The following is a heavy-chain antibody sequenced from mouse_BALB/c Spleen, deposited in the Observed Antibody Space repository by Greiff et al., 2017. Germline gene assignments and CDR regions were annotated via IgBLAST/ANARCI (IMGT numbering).Heavy chain of an antibody. V-gene: IGHV5-6-5*01. J-gene: IGHJ4*01. CDR2: ISSGGST. CDR3: ARGELYYYGSSSPFYAMDY. D-gene: IGHD1-1*01. Sequence: EVMLVESGGGLVQPGGSRKLSCAASGFTFSSYAMSWVRQTPEKRLEWVASISSGGSTYYPDSVKGRFTIFRDNARNILYLQMSSLRSDDTAMYYCARGELYYYGSSSPFYAMDYWGQGTSVTVSS. CDR1: GFTFSSYA.